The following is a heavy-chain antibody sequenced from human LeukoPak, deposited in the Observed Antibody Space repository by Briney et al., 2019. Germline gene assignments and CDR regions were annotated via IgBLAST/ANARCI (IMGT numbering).Heavy chain of an antibody. V-gene: IGHV3-23*01. CDR1: GFTFSSYG. Sequence: PGGSLRLSCAASGFTFSSYGMSWVRQAPGKGLEWVSAISGSGGSTYYADSVKGRFTISRDNSKNTLYLQMNSLRAEDTAVYYCARALRSPTSFDYWGQGTLVTVSS. J-gene: IGHJ4*02. CDR2: ISGSGGST. CDR3: ARALRSPTSFDY. D-gene: IGHD4-17*01.